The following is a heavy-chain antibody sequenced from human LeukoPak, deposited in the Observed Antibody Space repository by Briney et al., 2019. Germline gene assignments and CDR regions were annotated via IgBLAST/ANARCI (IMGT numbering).Heavy chain of an antibody. D-gene: IGHD3-10*01. CDR3: AKDLEAYYYADIDY. CDR1: GFTFSSYG. J-gene: IGHJ4*02. V-gene: IGHV3-30*18. Sequence: GGSLRLSCAASGFTFSSYGMHWVRQAPGKGLGWGAVISYDGSNKYYADSVKGRFTISRDNSKNTLYLQMNSLRAEDTALYYCAKDLEAYYYADIDYWGQGTLVTVSS. CDR2: ISYDGSNK.